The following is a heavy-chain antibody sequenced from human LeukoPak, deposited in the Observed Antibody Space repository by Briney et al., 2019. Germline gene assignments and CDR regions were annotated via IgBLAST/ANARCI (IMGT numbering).Heavy chain of an antibody. J-gene: IGHJ4*02. CDR3: ARDFGSGGYYYLDY. CDR1: GYTFTSYQ. CDR2: FNPTGGST. D-gene: IGHD3-22*01. Sequence: ASVKVSCKASGYTFTSYQIHWVRQAPGQGLDWMGLFNPTGGSTIFARKFQGRLTMTSDTSTTTVYMDLSSLTPDDTAVYYCARDFGSGGYYYLDYWGQGTLVTVSS. V-gene: IGHV1-46*01.